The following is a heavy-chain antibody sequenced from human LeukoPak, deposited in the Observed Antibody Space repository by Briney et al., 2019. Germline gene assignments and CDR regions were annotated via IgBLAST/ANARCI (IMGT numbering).Heavy chain of an antibody. J-gene: IGHJ4*02. V-gene: IGHV1-18*01. CDR2: ISAYNGNT. CDR3: ARGQASTIFGVVTLRENGY. Sequence: ASVKVSCKASGYTFTSYGISWVRQAPGQGLEWMGWISAYNGNTNYAQKLQGRVTMTTDTSTSTAYMELRSLRSDDTAVYYCARGQASTIFGVVTLRENGYWGQGTLVTVSS. D-gene: IGHD3-3*01. CDR1: GYTFTSYG.